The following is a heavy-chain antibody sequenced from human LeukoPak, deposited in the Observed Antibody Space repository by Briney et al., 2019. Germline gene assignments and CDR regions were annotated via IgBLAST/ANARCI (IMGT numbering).Heavy chain of an antibody. CDR1: GFTFGSHA. CDR2: IFGSGGSP. CDR3: GKTTVGYSSGQKPAWPVDY. V-gene: IGHV3-23*01. Sequence: GGSLRLACEASGFTFGSHAMYWVRQPPGKGLEWVAGIFGSGGSPHYADPVKGRFTISRDNSRYTVYLQINSLRAEDTAVDYCGKTTVGYSSGQKPAWPVDYWGQGTLVTVSS. D-gene: IGHD5-18*01. J-gene: IGHJ4*02.